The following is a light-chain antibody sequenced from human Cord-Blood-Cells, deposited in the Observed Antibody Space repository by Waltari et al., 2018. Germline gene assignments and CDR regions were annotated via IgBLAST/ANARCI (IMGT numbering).Light chain of an antibody. CDR3: QQYYSTPRT. CDR2: WAS. J-gene: IGKJ1*01. CDR1: QSVLYSSNNKNY. Sequence: DILLTQPPDSLAVSLGERATINYKSSQSVLYSSNNKNYLAWYQQKPGQPPKLLIYWASTRESGVPDRFSGSGSGTDFTLTISSLQAEDVAVYYCQQYYSTPRTFGQGTKVEIK. V-gene: IGKV4-1*01.